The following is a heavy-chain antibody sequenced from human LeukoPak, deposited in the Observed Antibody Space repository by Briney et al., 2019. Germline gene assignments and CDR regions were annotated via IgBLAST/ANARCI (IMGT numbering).Heavy chain of an antibody. Sequence: SETLSLTCTVSGGSISRYYWTWIRQPPGKGLEWIGRIYDSGSTSYNPSLKSRVTISVDTSNNQFSLKLSSVTAAGTAVYYCARGGRIAVAAPYDAFDIWGQGTMVTVSS. J-gene: IGHJ3*02. CDR1: GGSISRYY. CDR2: IYDSGST. D-gene: IGHD6-19*01. CDR3: ARGGRIAVAAPYDAFDI. V-gene: IGHV4-59*01.